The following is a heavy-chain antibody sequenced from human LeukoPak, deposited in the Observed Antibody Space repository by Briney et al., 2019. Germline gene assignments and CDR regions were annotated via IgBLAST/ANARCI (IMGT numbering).Heavy chain of an antibody. D-gene: IGHD3-10*01. V-gene: IGHV5-51*01. Sequence: GESLKISCKGFGYSFTSSWIGWVRHMPGKGLEWMGIIQPGDSETRYSPSFQGQVTISADKSTSTAYLRWNSLKASDTAIYYCARHVSAGLGEYQFDYWGQGTLVTVSS. CDR3: ARHVSAGLGEYQFDY. CDR1: GYSFTSSW. CDR2: IQPGDSET. J-gene: IGHJ4*02.